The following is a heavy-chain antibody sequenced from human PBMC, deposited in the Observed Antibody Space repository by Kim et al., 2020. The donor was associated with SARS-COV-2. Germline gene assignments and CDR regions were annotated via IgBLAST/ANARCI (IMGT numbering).Heavy chain of an antibody. CDR3: ARGSAVEEVDDYGGNAPKYYYGMDV. J-gene: IGHJ6*02. Sequence: SETLSLTCTVSGGSISSGGYYWSWIRQHPGKGLEWIGYIYYSGSTYYNPSLKSRVTISVDTSKNQFSLKLSSVTAADTAVYYCARGSAVEEVDDYGGNAPKYYYGMDVWGQGTTVTVSS. CDR2: IYYSGST. CDR1: GGSISSGGYY. V-gene: IGHV4-31*03. D-gene: IGHD4-17*01.